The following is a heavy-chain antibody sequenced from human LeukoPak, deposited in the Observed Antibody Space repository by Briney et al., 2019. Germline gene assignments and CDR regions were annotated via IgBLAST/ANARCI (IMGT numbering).Heavy chain of an antibody. CDR1: GYTFTVDF. J-gene: IGHJ4*02. D-gene: IGHD2-8*01. CDR3: ARSRGYCTNGVCYREFDY. Sequence: GASVRLSSKASGYTFTVDFMHWVRQAPGQGLEWMGWINPKSGGPNYAQKFQGKVTMTRDTSISTAYMDMSGLRSDDTAVYYCARSRGYCTNGVCYREFDYWGQGTLVTVSS. CDR2: INPKSGGP. V-gene: IGHV1-2*02.